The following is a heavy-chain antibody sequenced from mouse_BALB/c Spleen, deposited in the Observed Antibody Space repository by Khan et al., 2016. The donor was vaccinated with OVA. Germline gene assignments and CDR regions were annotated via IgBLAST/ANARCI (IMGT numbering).Heavy chain of an antibody. CDR3: ARNREPDYFDY. Sequence: QIQLVQSGPGLVAPSQSLSITCTVSGFSLTSHGVHWVRQPPGKGLEWLGVIWAGGSTNYNSALMSRLSISKDSSKSQVFLKMNSLQTDDTAMYYCARNREPDYFDYWCQGTTLTVSS. CDR2: IWAGGST. V-gene: IGHV2-9*02. CDR1: GFSLTSHG. J-gene: IGHJ2*01.